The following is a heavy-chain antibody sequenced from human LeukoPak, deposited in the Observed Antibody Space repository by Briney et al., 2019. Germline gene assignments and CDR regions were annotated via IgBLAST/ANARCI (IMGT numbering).Heavy chain of an antibody. V-gene: IGHV3-23*01. D-gene: IGHD6-19*01. CDR3: AKDSGIAVAGTMYGY. J-gene: IGHJ4*02. CDR1: GFTFSAYA. Sequence: GGSLRLSCAASGFTFSAYALHWVRQAPGKGLEYVSAISGSGGSTYYADSVKGRFTISRDNSKNTLYLQMNSLRAEDTAVYYCAKDSGIAVAGTMYGYWGQGTLVTVSS. CDR2: ISGSGGST.